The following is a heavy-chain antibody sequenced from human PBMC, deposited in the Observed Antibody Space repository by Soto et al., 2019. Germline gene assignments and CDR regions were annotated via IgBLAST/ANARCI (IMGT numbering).Heavy chain of an antibody. J-gene: IGHJ4*02. Sequence: GESLKISCKGSGYSFTSYWIGWVRQMPGKGLEWMGIIYPGDSDTRYSPSFQGQVTISADKSISTAYLQWSSLKASDTAMYYCARQKGDGYNLIWCGDYWGQGTLVTVSS. CDR2: IYPGDSDT. CDR3: ARQKGDGYNLIWCGDY. V-gene: IGHV5-51*01. D-gene: IGHD5-12*01. CDR1: GYSFTSYW.